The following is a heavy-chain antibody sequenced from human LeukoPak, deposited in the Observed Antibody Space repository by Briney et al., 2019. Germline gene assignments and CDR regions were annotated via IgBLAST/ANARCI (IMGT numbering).Heavy chain of an antibody. CDR1: GGSISSGGYY. CDR3: ARGWAYQHFSAVAGYFDY. Sequence: SETLSLTCSVSGGSISSGGYYWSWIRQHPGKGLEWIGNIYYSGSTYYNPSLKSRVTISLDTSKNQFSLELSSVTAADTAVYFCARGWAYQHFSAVAGYFDYWGQGTLVTVSS. CDR2: IYYSGST. V-gene: IGHV4-31*03. D-gene: IGHD6-19*01. J-gene: IGHJ4*02.